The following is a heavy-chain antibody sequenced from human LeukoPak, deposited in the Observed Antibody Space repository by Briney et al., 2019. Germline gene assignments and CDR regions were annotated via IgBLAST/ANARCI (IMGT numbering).Heavy chain of an antibody. J-gene: IGHJ6*03. D-gene: IGHD3-9*01. CDR2: INHSGST. CDR1: GGSFSGYY. CDR3: ARRRLRYFDWLEGDYYYYYMDV. V-gene: IGHV4-34*01. Sequence: PSGTLSLTCAVYGGSFSGYYWSWIRQPPGKGLEWIGEINHSGSTNYSPSLKSRVTISVDTSKNQFSLKLSSVTAADTAVYYCARRRLRYFDWLEGDYYYYYMDVWGKGTTVTISS.